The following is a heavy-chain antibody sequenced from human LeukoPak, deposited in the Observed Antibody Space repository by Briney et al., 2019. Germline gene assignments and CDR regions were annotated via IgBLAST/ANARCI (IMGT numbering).Heavy chain of an antibody. Sequence: GGSLRLSCAASGFTFDDYAMHWVRQAPGKGLEWASLISWDGGSTYYADSVKGRFTISRDNSKNSLYLQMNSLRAEDTTLYYCAKDVGSGWDYIDYWGQGTLVTVSS. V-gene: IGHV3-43D*03. CDR3: AKDVGSGWDYIDY. CDR1: GFTFDDYA. D-gene: IGHD6-19*01. J-gene: IGHJ4*02. CDR2: ISWDGGST.